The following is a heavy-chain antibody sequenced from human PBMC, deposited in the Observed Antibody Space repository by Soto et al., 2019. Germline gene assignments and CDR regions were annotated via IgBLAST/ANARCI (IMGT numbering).Heavy chain of an antibody. CDR1: GFTFSSSA. V-gene: IGHV3-23*01. D-gene: IGHD1-1*01. CDR2: ISGSDGRT. Sequence: EVQILESGGGLVQPGGSLRLSCAASGFTFSSSAMNWVRQAPGKGLEWVSVISGSDGRTYYADSVKGRFTISGDNSKNTLYLDINSLRAEDTAVYYCAKSLDINWKNWFDPWGQGTLVTVSS. CDR3: AKSLDINWKNWFDP. J-gene: IGHJ5*02.